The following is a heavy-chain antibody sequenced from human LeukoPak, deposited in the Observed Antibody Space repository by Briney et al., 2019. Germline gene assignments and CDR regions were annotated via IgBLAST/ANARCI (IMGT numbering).Heavy chain of an antibody. Sequence: GGSLRLSCAASGFTFSSYAMSWVRQAPGKGLEWVSGISWNSGSIGYADSVKGRFTISRDNAKNSLYLQMNSLRAEDTALYYCAKDRLMATADAFDIWGQGTMVTVSS. D-gene: IGHD5-24*01. CDR1: GFTFSSYA. J-gene: IGHJ3*02. CDR3: AKDRLMATADAFDI. CDR2: ISWNSGSI. V-gene: IGHV3-9*01.